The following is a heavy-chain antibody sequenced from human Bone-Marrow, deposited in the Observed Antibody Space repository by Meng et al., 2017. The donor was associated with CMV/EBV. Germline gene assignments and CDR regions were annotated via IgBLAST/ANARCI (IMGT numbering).Heavy chain of an antibody. D-gene: IGHD1-26*01. J-gene: IGHJ4*02. V-gene: IGHV1-69*12. CDR1: GGTFSSYA. Sequence: QVQLGQSGAGGKKPGSSVKVSCKASGGTFSSYAISWVRQAPGQGLEWMGGIIPIFGTANYAQKFQGRVTITADESTSTAYMELSSLRSEDTAVYYCATEVGATRFFDYWGQGTLVTVSS. CDR3: ATEVGATRFFDY. CDR2: IIPIFGTA.